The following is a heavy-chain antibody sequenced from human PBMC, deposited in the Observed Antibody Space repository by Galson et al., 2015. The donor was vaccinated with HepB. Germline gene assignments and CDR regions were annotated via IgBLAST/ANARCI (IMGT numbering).Heavy chain of an antibody. V-gene: IGHV3-23*01. CDR1: GFRFNSYA. CDR2: ISSRAGST. D-gene: IGHD1-1*01. Sequence: SLRLSCAASGFRFNSYAMNWVRQAPGKGLEWVSSISSRAGSTYYADSVKGRFTTSRDNSKNTLYLQMNSLRAEDSAVYYCALLPASVEDFDPWGQGTLVIVSS. J-gene: IGHJ5*02. CDR3: ALLPASVEDFDP.